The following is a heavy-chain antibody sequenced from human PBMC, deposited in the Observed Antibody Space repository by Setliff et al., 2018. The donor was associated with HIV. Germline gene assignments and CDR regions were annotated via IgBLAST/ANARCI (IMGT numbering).Heavy chain of an antibody. V-gene: IGHV4-61*09. CDR2: IYTSGST. J-gene: IGHJ4*02. CDR1: GGSISRGSYY. CDR3: ARGRRSSGWYVYH. D-gene: IGHD6-19*01. Sequence: SETLSLTCTVSGGSISRGSYYWSWIRQPAGKGLEWIGHIYTSGSTNYNPSLKSRVTISVDTSTNQFSLKLSSVTAADTAVYYCARGRRSSGWYVYHWGQGTLVTVSS.